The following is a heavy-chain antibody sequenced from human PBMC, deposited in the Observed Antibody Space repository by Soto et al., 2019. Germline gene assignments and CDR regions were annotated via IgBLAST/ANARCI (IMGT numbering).Heavy chain of an antibody. CDR2: IIPIFGTA. CDR3: ARDLIIGGIAAAGSYNWFDP. J-gene: IGHJ5*02. D-gene: IGHD6-13*01. Sequence: SVKVSCKASGGTFSSYAISWVRQAPGQGLEWMGGIIPIFGTANYAQKFQGRVTITADESTSTAHMELSSLRSEDTAVYYCARDLIIGGIAAAGSYNWFDPWGQGTLVTVSS. V-gene: IGHV1-69*13. CDR1: GGTFSSYA.